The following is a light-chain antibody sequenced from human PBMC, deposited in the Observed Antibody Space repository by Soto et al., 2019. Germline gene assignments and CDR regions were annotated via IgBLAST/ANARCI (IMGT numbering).Light chain of an antibody. CDR1: QSVSSN. V-gene: IGKV3-15*01. CDR3: QQYNYWPPTYT. CDR2: GAS. Sequence: EIVMTQSPATLSVSPGERATLSCRASQSVSSNIAWYQQKPGQAPRLLIYGASTRATGIPARFSGSGSGTEFTLTISSLHSEVFAVYSCQQYNYWPPTYTFGQGTKLEIK. J-gene: IGKJ2*01.